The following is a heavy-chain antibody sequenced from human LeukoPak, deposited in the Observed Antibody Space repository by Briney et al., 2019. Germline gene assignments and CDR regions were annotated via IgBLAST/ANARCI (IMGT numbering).Heavy chain of an antibody. V-gene: IGHV4-59*01. CDR1: GGSISSYY. D-gene: IGHD5-18*01. CDR2: IYYSGST. CDR3: AREGGYSYGYFDY. J-gene: IGHJ4*02. Sequence: SETLSLTCTVSGGSISSYYWSWIRQPPGKGLEWIGYIYYSGSTNYNPSLKSRVTISVDTSKNQFSLKLSSVTAADTAVYYCAREGGYSYGYFDYWGQGTLVTVSS.